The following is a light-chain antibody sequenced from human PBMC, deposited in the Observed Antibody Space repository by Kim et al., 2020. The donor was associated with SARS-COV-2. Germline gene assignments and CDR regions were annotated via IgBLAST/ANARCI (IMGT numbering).Light chain of an antibody. Sequence: EIVLTQSPGTLSLSPGERATLSCRASQSVSSSYLAWYQQKPGQAPRLLIYGASSMATGIPDRFSGSGSGTDFTLTISRLEPEDFAVYYCQPYGRSPYTFGQGTKLEI. V-gene: IGKV3-20*01. CDR1: QSVSSSY. CDR3: QPYGRSPYT. CDR2: GAS. J-gene: IGKJ2*01.